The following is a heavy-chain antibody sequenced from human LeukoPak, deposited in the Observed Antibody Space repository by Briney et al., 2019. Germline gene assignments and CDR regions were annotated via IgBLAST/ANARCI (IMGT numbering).Heavy chain of an antibody. D-gene: IGHD6-6*01. Sequence: SETLSLTCTVSGGFISSYYWSWIRQPPGKGLEWIGYIYYSGSTNYNPSLKSRVTISVDASKKQFSLKLSSVTAADTAVYYCARTDSSSSYYYYYMDVWGKGTTVTVSS. V-gene: IGHV4-59*01. CDR1: GGFISSYY. CDR3: ARTDSSSSYYYYYMDV. J-gene: IGHJ6*03. CDR2: IYYSGST.